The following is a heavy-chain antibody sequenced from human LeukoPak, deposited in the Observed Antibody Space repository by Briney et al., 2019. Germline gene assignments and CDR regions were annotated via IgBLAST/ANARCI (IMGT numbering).Heavy chain of an antibody. CDR3: ARNMTAVTRLDVFDI. Sequence: PSETLSLTCAVYGGSSSGYYWGWIRQSPGKGLEWIGSIYYSGSTYYNPSLKSRVTISVDTSKSQFSLELKSVTAADTAIYYCARNMTAVTRLDVFDIWGPGTMVTVSS. J-gene: IGHJ3*02. D-gene: IGHD4-17*01. CDR1: GGSSSGYY. V-gene: IGHV4-39*01. CDR2: IYYSGST.